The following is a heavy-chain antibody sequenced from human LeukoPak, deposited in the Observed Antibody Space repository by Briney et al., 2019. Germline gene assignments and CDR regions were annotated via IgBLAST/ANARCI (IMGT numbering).Heavy chain of an antibody. D-gene: IGHD2/OR15-2a*01. J-gene: IGHJ3*02. Sequence: PGGSLRLSCAASGFTFRNYWMTWVRQAPGKGLEWVANIKEDGNDKNYADSVKGRFTVSRDKPKNSLSLQMNSLRVEDTAVYYCARDLSPDAPNIAYDAFDIWGQGTMVTVS. V-gene: IGHV3-7*01. CDR1: GFTFRNYW. CDR2: IKEDGNDK. CDR3: ARDLSPDAPNIAYDAFDI.